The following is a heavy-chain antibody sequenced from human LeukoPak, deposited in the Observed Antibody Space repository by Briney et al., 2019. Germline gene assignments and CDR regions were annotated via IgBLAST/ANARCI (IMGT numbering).Heavy chain of an antibody. CDR1: GYTFTGYY. Sequence: ASVKVSCKASGYTFTGYYMHWVRRAPGQGLEWMGWINPNSGGTNYAQKFQGRITMTRDTSISTAYMELSSLRSEDTAVYYCARIMATINDAFDIWGQGTMVTVSS. CDR2: INPNSGGT. V-gene: IGHV1-2*02. D-gene: IGHD5-24*01. CDR3: ARIMATINDAFDI. J-gene: IGHJ3*02.